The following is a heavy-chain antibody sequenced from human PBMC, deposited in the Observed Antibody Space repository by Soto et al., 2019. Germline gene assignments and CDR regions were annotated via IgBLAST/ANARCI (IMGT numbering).Heavy chain of an antibody. V-gene: IGHV1-2*04. CDR3: ARGRGGDAFDI. D-gene: IGHD2-15*01. J-gene: IGHJ3*02. Sequence: QVQLVQSGAEVKKPGASVKVSCKASGYTFTGYYMHWVRQAPGQGLEWMGWINPNSGGTNYAQKFQGWVTMTRDTYNSTGYTELWRLRSDETAVYYCARGRGGDAFDIWGQGTMVTVSS. CDR1: GYTFTGYY. CDR2: INPNSGGT.